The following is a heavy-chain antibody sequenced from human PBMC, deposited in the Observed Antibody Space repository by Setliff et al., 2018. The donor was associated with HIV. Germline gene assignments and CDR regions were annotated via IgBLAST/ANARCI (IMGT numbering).Heavy chain of an antibody. Sequence: ASVKVSCKASGYTFTDYYMHWVQQAPGKGLEWMGRVEPQHGETIFAGKFQGRVTITADTSTDTAYTELSSLRSEDTAVYFCATFDYNLLTGCPCWGQGTLVTVSS. D-gene: IGHD3-9*01. CDR1: GYTFTDYY. CDR3: ATFDYNLLTGCPC. CDR2: VEPQHGET. V-gene: IGHV1-69-2*01. J-gene: IGHJ4*02.